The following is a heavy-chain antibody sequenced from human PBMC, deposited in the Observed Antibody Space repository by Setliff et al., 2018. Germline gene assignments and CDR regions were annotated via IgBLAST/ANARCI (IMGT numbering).Heavy chain of an antibody. CDR3: ARRPYDSSGYFNY. CDR1: GYIFTYYA. CDR2: INAGNGNT. D-gene: IGHD3-22*01. J-gene: IGHJ4*02. V-gene: IGHV1-3*01. Sequence: ASVKVSCKASGYIFTYYAIHWVRQAPGQRLEWMGWINAGNGNTKCSQKFQGRVTITRDTSASTAYMELSSLTSEDTAVYYCARRPYDSSGYFNYWGQGTLVTV.